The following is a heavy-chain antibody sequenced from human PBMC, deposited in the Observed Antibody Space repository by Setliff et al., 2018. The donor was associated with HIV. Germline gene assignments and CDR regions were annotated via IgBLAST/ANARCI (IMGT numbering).Heavy chain of an antibody. CDR1: GYTFDLYY. D-gene: IGHD3-10*01. CDR3: ARDRGNFGEYPI. CDR2: LNPRDGST. V-gene: IGHV1-46*02. J-gene: IGHJ3*02. Sequence: GASVKVSCQAAGYTFDLYYIHWVRQAAGQGTECIGVLNPRDGSTRYAQTFQGRVMLTRDLSTTTVYMELRSLTFEDTAFYYCARDRGNFGEYPIWGQGTKVTVSS.